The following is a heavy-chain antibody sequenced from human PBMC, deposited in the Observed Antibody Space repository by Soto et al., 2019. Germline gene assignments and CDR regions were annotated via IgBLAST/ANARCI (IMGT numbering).Heavy chain of an antibody. D-gene: IGHD3-10*01. J-gene: IGHJ4*02. CDR2: IWYDGSKT. CDR1: GFTFSTYG. V-gene: IGHV3-33*01. Sequence: QVHLEASGGGVVQPGRSLRLSCVASGFTFSTYGMHWVRQAPGKGLEWVAVIWYDGSKTYYAESVKGRFTISRDNSKNTLYLQMNSLRAEDTAVYYCARDIWFEKSKCLDYWGQGTLVTVSS. CDR3: ARDIWFEKSKCLDY.